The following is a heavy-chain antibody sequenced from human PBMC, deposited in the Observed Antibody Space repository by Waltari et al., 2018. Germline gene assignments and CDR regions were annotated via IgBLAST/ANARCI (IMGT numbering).Heavy chain of an antibody. D-gene: IGHD6-13*01. CDR1: GLTFSSYA. CDR2: IYSGGST. J-gene: IGHJ3*02. V-gene: IGHV3-23*03. CDR3: AAKVVAAAGSGDAFDI. Sequence: EVQLLESGGGLVQPGGSLRLSCAASGLTFSSYAMRWGRQAPGKGLEWVSVIYSGGSTYYADSVKGRFTISRDNSKNTLYLQMNSLRAEDTAVYYCAAKVVAAAGSGDAFDIWGQGTMVTVSS.